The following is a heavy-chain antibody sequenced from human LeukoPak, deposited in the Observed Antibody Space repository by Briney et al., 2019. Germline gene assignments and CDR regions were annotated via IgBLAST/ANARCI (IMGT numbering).Heavy chain of an antibody. J-gene: IGHJ6*02. CDR3: AKSVGPDYYYYGMDV. Sequence: GRSLRLSCAASGFTFSSYGMHWVRQAPGKGLEWVAVISYDGSNKYYADSVKGRFTISRDNSKNTLYLQMNSLRAEDTAVYYCAKSVGPDYYYYGMDVWGQGTTVTVSS. CDR1: GFTFSSYG. CDR2: ISYDGSNK. V-gene: IGHV3-30*18. D-gene: IGHD3-10*01.